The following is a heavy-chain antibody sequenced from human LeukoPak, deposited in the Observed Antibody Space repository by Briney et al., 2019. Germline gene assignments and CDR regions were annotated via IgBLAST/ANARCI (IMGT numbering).Heavy chain of an antibody. CDR1: GYSFTSYW. D-gene: IGHD1-26*01. V-gene: IGHV5-51*01. CDR3: VCTGVGATKNFDY. J-gene: IGHJ4*02. CDR2: INPYDSYT. Sequence: GESLKISCKGSGYSFTSYWIGWVRQMPGKGLEWMGIINPYDSYTAYSPSFQGQVTLSADKSISIAYLQWSSLKASDTAMYYCVCTGVGATKNFDYWGQGTLVTVSS.